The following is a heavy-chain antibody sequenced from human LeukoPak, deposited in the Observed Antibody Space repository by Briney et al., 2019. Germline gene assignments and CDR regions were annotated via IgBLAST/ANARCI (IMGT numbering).Heavy chain of an antibody. CDR2: IYSGDTT. CDR3: AQVGATGY. Sequence: PGGSLRLSCAGSGFTVSSDYMSWVHQAPEKGLEWVPVIYSGDTTYYADSVRGRFTISRHNSNNTLYLQMNSLRPEDTAVYYCAQVGATGYWGQGTLVAVSS. CDR1: GFTVSSDY. J-gene: IGHJ4*02. V-gene: IGHV3-53*04. D-gene: IGHD1-26*01.